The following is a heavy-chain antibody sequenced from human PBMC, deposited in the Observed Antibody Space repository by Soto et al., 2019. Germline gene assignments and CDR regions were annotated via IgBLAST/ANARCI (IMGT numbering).Heavy chain of an antibody. CDR2: ISGGDGDT. J-gene: IGHJ2*01. V-gene: IGHV3-23*01. D-gene: IGHD3-10*01. CDR1: GLTFTNYA. Sequence: EVQLLESGGGLVKPGGSLRLSCAASGLTFTNYAMTWVRQAPGQGLEWVSSISGGDGDTSYADSVKGRFTISRDNSENTMFLQMHSLRPDDTAVYYCAKDRFTATVRKYWFFDLWGRGTLVTVSS. CDR3: AKDRFTATVRKYWFFDL.